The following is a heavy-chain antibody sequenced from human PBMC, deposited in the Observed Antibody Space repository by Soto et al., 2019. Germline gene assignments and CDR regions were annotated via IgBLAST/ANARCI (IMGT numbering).Heavy chain of an antibody. J-gene: IGHJ5*02. D-gene: IGHD3-3*01. CDR3: EKDRITIFGVVTPPYNWFDP. CDR1: GFTFSSYA. Sequence: GGSLRLSCAASGFTFSSYAMSWVRQAPGKGLEWVSAISGSGGSTYYADSVKGRFTISRDNSKNTLYLQMNSLRAEDTAVYYCEKDRITIFGVVTPPYNWFDPWGQGTLVTDSS. V-gene: IGHV3-23*01. CDR2: ISGSGGST.